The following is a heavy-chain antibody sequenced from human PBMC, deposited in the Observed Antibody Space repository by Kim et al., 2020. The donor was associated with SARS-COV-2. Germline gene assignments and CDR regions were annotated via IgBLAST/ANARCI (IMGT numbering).Heavy chain of an antibody. V-gene: IGHV4-59*01. Sequence: TNYNPSLKRRVTISVDTSKNQFSLKLSSVTAADTDAYYCARDVGLEYFDYWGQGTLVTGAS. CDR3: ARDVGLEYFDY. CDR2: T. J-gene: IGHJ4*02. D-gene: IGHD1-1*01.